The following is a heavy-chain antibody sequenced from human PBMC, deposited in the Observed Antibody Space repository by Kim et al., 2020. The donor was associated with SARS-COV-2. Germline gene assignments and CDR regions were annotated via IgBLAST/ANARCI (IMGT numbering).Heavy chain of an antibody. V-gene: IGHV4-59*01. CDR1: GGSISSYY. Sequence: SETLSLTCTVSGGSISSYYWSWIRQPPGKGLEWIGYIYYSGSTNYNPSLKSRVTISVDTSKNQFSLKLSSVTAADTAVYYCARVLYCSGGSCPLGYWGQGTLVTVSS. D-gene: IGHD2-15*01. J-gene: IGHJ4*02. CDR2: IYYSGST. CDR3: ARVLYCSGGSCPLGY.